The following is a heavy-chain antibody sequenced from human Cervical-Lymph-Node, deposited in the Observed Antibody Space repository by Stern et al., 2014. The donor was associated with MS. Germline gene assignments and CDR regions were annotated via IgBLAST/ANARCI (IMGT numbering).Heavy chain of an antibody. CDR1: GGAVSDYY. Sequence: QVQLQESGQGLVKPSETLSLTCTVSGGAVSDYYWTWIRQRPGKGLEWIGYISDTGTTNYNPSLHSRVTITLDTYQNQVSLRLRSVTAADTAVYYCARDPSTTASDWFFDLWGRGSLVTVSS. V-gene: IGHV4-59*02. D-gene: IGHD2-21*02. CDR3: ARDPSTTASDWFFDL. J-gene: IGHJ2*01. CDR2: ISDTGTT.